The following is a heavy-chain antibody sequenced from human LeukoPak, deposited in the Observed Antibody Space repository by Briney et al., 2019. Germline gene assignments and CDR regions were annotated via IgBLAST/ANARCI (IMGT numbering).Heavy chain of an antibody. CDR3: ARDFKTRGGGKSAFDY. J-gene: IGHJ4*02. CDR1: GFTFSNAW. CDR2: ISSSSSTI. Sequence: PGGSLRLSCAASGFTFSNAWMSWVRQAPGKGLEWVSYISSSSSTIYYADSVKGRFTISRDNSKNTLYLQMNSLRAEDTAVYYCARDFKTRGGGKSAFDYWGQGTLVTVSS. V-gene: IGHV3-48*01. D-gene: IGHD4-23*01.